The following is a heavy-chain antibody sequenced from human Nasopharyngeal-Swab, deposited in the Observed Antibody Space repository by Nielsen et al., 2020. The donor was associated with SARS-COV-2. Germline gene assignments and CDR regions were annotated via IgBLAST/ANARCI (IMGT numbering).Heavy chain of an antibody. CDR2: IRSKANSYAT. CDR3: TRRRGDILTGLNWFDP. CDR1: GFTFSGSA. J-gene: IGHJ5*02. V-gene: IGHV3-73*01. Sequence: GGSLRLSCAGSGFTFSGSAMHWVRQASGEGLAWVGRIRSKANSYATAYAASVKGRFTISRDDSKNTAYLQMNSLKTEDTAVYDCTRRRGDILTGLNWFDPWGQGTLVTVSS. D-gene: IGHD3-9*01.